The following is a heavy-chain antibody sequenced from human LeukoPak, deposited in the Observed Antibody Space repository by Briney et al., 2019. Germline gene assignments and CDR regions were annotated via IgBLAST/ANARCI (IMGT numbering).Heavy chain of an antibody. J-gene: IGHJ1*01. V-gene: IGHV3-73*01. CDR2: IRSKANSYAT. CDR1: GFTFSGSA. D-gene: IGHD6-13*01. CDR3: TRPIAAVSSVYFQH. Sequence: GGSLRLSCAASGFTFSGSAMHWVRQASGKGLEWVGRIRSKANSYATAYAASVKGRFTISRDDSKNTAYLQMNSLKTEDTAVYYCTRPIAAVSSVYFQHWGQGTLATVSS.